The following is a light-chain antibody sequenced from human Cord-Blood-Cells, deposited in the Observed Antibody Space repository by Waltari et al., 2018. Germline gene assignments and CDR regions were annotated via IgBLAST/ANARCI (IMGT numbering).Light chain of an antibody. CDR3: CSYAGSSTLV. CDR2: EVS. CDR1: SSDVGSYNL. V-gene: IGLV2-23*02. Sequence: QSAMTQPASVSGSPGQSITISCPGTSSDVGSYNLVSWYQQHPGKAPKLMIYEVSKAPSGVSNRFSGSKSGNTDSLTISGLQAEDEADYYCCSYAGSSTLVFGGGTKLTVL. J-gene: IGLJ3*02.